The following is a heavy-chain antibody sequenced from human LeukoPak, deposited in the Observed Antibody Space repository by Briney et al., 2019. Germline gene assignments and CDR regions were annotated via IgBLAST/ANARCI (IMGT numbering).Heavy chain of an antibody. CDR2: ISGSGGST. V-gene: IGHV3-23*01. J-gene: IGHJ2*01. Sequence: PGGSLRLPCAASGFTFSSYAMSWVRQAPGKGLEWVSAISGSGGSTYYADSVKGRFSISRDNSKNTLYLQMNSLRAEDTALYYCAEWNSVYWYFDLWGRGTLVTVSS. D-gene: IGHD1-1*01. CDR3: AEWNSVYWYFDL. CDR1: GFTFSSYA.